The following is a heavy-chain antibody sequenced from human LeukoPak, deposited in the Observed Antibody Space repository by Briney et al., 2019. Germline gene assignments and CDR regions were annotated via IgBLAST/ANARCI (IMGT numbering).Heavy chain of an antibody. CDR2: ISYDGSNK. CDR1: GFTFSSYA. V-gene: IGHV3-30-3*01. D-gene: IGHD3-22*01. J-gene: IGHJ5*02. Sequence: GGSLRLSCAASGFTFSSYAMHWVRQAPGKGLEWVAVISYDGSNKHYADSVKGRFTISRDNSKNTLYLQMNSLRAEDTAVYYCARDPYYDSSGYYSNWFDPWGQGTLVTVSS. CDR3: ARDPYYDSSGYYSNWFDP.